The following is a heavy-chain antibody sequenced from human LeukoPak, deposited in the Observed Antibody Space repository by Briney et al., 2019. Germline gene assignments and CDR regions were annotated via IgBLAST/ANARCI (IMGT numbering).Heavy chain of an antibody. CDR3: ARGGKKTAMVTS. V-gene: IGHV4-39*07. CDR2: IYYTGST. D-gene: IGHD5-18*01. Sequence: PSETLSLTCTVSGGSISSSSYYWGWIRQPPGKGLEWIGSIYYTGSTYYNPSLKSRVIISLDTSKNQFSLKLNSVTAADTAVYYCARGGKKTAMVTSWGQGTLVTVSS. CDR1: GGSISSSSYY. J-gene: IGHJ4*02.